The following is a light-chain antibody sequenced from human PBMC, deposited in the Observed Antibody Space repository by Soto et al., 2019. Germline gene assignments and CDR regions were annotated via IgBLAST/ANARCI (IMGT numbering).Light chain of an antibody. J-gene: IGLJ1*01. Sequence: QSVLTQPRSVSGSPGQSVTISCTGTSSDFNGYNYVSWYQHHPGKAPQVIISDVTRRPSGVPDRFSGSKSGNTASLTISGLQAEDEDNYYCCSYVGSYTYVFGSGTNVTVL. CDR2: DVT. CDR1: SSDFNGYNY. V-gene: IGLV2-11*01. CDR3: CSYVGSYTYV.